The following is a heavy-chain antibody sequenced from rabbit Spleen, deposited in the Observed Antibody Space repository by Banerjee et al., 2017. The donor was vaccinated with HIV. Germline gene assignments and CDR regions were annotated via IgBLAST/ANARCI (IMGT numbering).Heavy chain of an antibody. J-gene: IGHJ4*01. CDR3: ARDFDF. Sequence: QSLEESGGDLVKPGASLTLTCTASGFSFSNNYYMCWVRQAPGKGLEWIACIYAGSSGITYYASWAKGRFTISKTSSTTVTLQMTSLTAADTATYFCARDFDFWGPGTLVTVS. CDR2: IYAGSSGIT. CDR1: GFSFSNNYY. V-gene: IGHV1S40*01.